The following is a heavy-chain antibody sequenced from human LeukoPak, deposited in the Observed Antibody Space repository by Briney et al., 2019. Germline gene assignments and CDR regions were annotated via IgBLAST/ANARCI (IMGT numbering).Heavy chain of an antibody. CDR3: ARDRNSMNPPHAFDI. CDR1: GFTFSTYS. V-gene: IGHV3-48*01. D-gene: IGHD2/OR15-2a*01. CDR2: ISSSSTTI. J-gene: IGHJ3*02. Sequence: GGSLRLSCAASGFTFSTYSMNWVRQAPGKGPEWVSYISSSSTTIYYADSVKGRFTISRDNAKNSLFLQMSSLRAEDTAVYYCARDRNSMNPPHAFDIWGQGTMVTVSS.